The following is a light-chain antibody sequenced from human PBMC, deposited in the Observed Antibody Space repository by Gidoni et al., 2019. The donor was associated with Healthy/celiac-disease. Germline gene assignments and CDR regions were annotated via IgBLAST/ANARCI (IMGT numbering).Light chain of an antibody. Sequence: DIVTTQSPDFLAVALGERPTINCKSSKSGLYSCNNKSYLAWYQQKPGQPPKLLIYGASSRESGVPDRFSGSGSGTDFTLTISSLQAEDVAVYYCQQYYSTPWTFGQGTKVEIK. CDR2: GAS. CDR1: KSGLYSCNNKSY. CDR3: QQYYSTPWT. V-gene: IGKV4-1*01. J-gene: IGKJ1*01.